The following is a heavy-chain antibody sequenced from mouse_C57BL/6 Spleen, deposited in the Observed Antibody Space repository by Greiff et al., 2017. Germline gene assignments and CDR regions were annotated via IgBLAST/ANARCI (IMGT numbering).Heavy chain of an antibody. CDR3: AYYYGSSLGYFDV. CDR1: GFTFSDYG. D-gene: IGHD1-1*01. CDR2: ISSGSSTI. V-gene: IGHV5-17*01. Sequence: DVMLVESGGGLVKPGGSLKLSCAASGFTFSDYGMHWVRQAPEKGLEWVAYISSGSSTIYYADTVKGRFTISRDNAKNTLFLQMTSLRSEDTAMYYCAYYYGSSLGYFDVWGTGTTVTVAS. J-gene: IGHJ1*03.